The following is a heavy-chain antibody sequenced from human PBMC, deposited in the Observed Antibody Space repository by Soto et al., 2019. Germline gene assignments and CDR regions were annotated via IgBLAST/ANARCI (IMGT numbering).Heavy chain of an antibody. CDR2: ISAYNGNT. V-gene: IGHV1-18*01. J-gene: IGHJ6*02. CDR1: GYTFTSYG. D-gene: IGHD4-4*01. Sequence: ASVKVSCKASGYTFTSYGISWVRQAPGQGLEWMGWISAYNGNTNYAQKLQGRVTMTTDTSTSTAYMELRSLRSDDTAVYYCARGEALDYSNYYYYYYYGMDVWGQGTTVTVSS. CDR3: ARGEALDYSNYYYYYYYGMDV.